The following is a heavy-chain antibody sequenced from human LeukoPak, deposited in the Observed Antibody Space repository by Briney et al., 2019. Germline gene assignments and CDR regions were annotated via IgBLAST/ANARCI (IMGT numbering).Heavy chain of an antibody. J-gene: IGHJ3*02. D-gene: IGHD3-9*01. CDR1: GFTFSSYS. Sequence: GGSLRLYCAASGFTFSSYSMNWVRQAPGKGLEWVSSISSSSSYIYYADSVKGRFTISRDNAKNSLYLQMNSLRAEDTAVYYCAREVRDILTPDAFDIWGQGTMVTVSS. CDR2: ISSSSSYI. V-gene: IGHV3-21*01. CDR3: AREVRDILTPDAFDI.